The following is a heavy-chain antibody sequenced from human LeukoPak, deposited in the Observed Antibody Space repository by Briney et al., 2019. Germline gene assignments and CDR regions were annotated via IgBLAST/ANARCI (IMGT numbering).Heavy chain of an antibody. CDR2: ISYDGSNK. CDR3: ARGVEYYDFWSGYPNIPYYNWFDP. Sequence: GGSLRLSCAASGFTFSSYGMHWVRQAPGKGLEWVAVISYDGSNKYYADSVKGRFTISRDNSKNTLYLQMNSLRSEDTAVYYCARGVEYYDFWSGYPNIPYYNWFDPWGQGTLVTVSS. V-gene: IGHV3-30*03. CDR1: GFTFSSYG. J-gene: IGHJ5*02. D-gene: IGHD3-3*01.